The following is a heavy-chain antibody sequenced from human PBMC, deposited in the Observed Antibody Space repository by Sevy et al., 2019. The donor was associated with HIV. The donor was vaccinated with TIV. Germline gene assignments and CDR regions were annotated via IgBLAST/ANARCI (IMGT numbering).Heavy chain of an antibody. CDR3: ARDYSDSSSPPDY. Sequence: GGSLRLSCAASGFTFSSYGMHWVRQAPGKGLEWVAVIWYDGSNKYYADSVKGRFTISRDNSKNTLYLKMNSLRAEDTAVYYCARDYSDSSSPPDYWGQGTLVTVSS. CDR1: GFTFSSYG. J-gene: IGHJ4*02. CDR2: IWYDGSNK. D-gene: IGHD6-6*01. V-gene: IGHV3-33*01.